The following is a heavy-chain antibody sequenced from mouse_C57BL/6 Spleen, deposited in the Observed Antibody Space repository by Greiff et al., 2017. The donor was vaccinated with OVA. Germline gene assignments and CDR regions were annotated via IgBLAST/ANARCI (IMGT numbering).Heavy chain of an antibody. CDR3: ARQTGRDYYAIDY. CDR1: GFTFSSYG. CDR2: ISSGGSYT. D-gene: IGHD4-1*01. Sequence: EVHLVESGGDLVKPGGSLKLSCAASGFTFSSYGMSWVRQTPDKRLEWVATISSGGSYTYYPDSVKGRFTISRDNAKNTLYLQMSSLKSEDTAMYYCARQTGRDYYAIDYWGQGTSVTVSS. J-gene: IGHJ4*01. V-gene: IGHV5-6*01.